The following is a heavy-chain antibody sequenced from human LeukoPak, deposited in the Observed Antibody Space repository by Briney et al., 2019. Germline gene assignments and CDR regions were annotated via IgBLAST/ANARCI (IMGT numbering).Heavy chain of an antibody. CDR3: AKVEIGGSSLACCDEYFQH. D-gene: IGHD2-15*01. CDR1: GFTFSSYA. CDR2: ISGSGGST. Sequence: GGSLRLSCAASGFTFSSYAMSWVRQAPGKGLEWVSAISGSGGSTYYADSVKGRFTISRDNSKNTLYLQMNSLRAEDTAVYYCAKVEIGGSSLACCDEYFQHWGQGTLVAVSS. V-gene: IGHV3-23*01. J-gene: IGHJ1*01.